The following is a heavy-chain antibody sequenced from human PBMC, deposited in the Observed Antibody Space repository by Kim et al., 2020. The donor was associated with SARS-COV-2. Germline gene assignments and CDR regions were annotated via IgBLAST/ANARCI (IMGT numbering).Heavy chain of an antibody. CDR3: ARWEGQPLVANWFDP. J-gene: IGHJ5*02. D-gene: IGHD6-13*01. CDR2: IYYSGST. V-gene: IGHV4-31*03. CDR1: GGSISSGGYY. Sequence: SETLSLTCTVSGGSISSGGYYWSWIRQHPGKGLEWIGYIYYSGSTYYNPSLKSRVTISVDTSKNQFSLKLSSVTAADTAVYYCARWEGQPLVANWFDPWGQGTLVTVSS.